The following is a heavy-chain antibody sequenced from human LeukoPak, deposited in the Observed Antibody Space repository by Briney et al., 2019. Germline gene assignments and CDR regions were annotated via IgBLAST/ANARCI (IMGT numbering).Heavy chain of an antibody. D-gene: IGHD3-16*01. CDR1: GFTVSNNY. V-gene: IGHV3-66*02. J-gene: IGHJ4*02. CDR3: AGRRVLDAYY. CDR2: IYSGDNT. Sequence: GGSLRLSCAASGFTVSNNYMSWVRQAPGKGLEWVSVIYSGDNTYYVESVKGRFTISRDNSENTLFLQMNRLRAEDTAVYYCAGRRVLDAYYWGQGTLVTVSS.